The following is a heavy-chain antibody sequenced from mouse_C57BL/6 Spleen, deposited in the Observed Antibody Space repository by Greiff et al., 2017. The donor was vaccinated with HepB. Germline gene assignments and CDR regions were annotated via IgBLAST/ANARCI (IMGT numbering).Heavy chain of an antibody. CDR1: GFTFSSYA. CDR3: TRDRGWSYAMDY. CDR2: ISSGGDYI. V-gene: IGHV5-9-1*02. J-gene: IGHJ4*01. Sequence: EVQVVESGEGLVKPGGSLKLSCAASGFTFSSYAMSWVRQTPEKRLEWVAYISSGGDYIYYADTVKGRFTISRDNARNTLYLQMSSLKSEDTAMYYCTRDRGWSYAMDYWGQGTSVTVSS. D-gene: IGHD2-3*01.